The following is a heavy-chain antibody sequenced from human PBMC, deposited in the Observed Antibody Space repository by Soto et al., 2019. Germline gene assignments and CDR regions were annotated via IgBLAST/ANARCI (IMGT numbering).Heavy chain of an antibody. V-gene: IGHV3-48*03. Sequence: GGSLRLSCAASGSTFSSYEMNWVRQAPGKGLEWVSYISSSGSTIYYADSVKGRFTISRDNAKNSLYLQMNSLRAEDTAVYYCARGPSIVVVPAAIDYWGQGTLVTVSS. CDR1: GSTFSSYE. CDR2: ISSSGSTI. CDR3: ARGPSIVVVPAAIDY. D-gene: IGHD2-2*01. J-gene: IGHJ4*02.